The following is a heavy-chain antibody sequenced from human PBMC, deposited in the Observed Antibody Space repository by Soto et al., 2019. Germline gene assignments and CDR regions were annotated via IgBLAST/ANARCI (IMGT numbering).Heavy chain of an antibody. CDR2: ISGYNGNT. D-gene: IGHD6-19*01. Sequence: VQLVQSGAEVKKPGASVTVSCKTSGYTFSNYGINWVRQAPGQGIEWMGWISGYNGNTNYAQTVHDRVTMTTDTSTGRVYMELRSLKSDDTAIYYCSRFMMVGGWFDPNYYHGMDVWGQGTTVTVSS. CDR3: SRFMMVGGWFDPNYYHGMDV. CDR1: GYTFSNYG. J-gene: IGHJ6*02. V-gene: IGHV1-18*01.